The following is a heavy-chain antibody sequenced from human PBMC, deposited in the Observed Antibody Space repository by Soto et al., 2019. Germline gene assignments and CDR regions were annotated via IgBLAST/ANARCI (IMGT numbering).Heavy chain of an antibody. D-gene: IGHD2-15*01. J-gene: IGHJ4*02. V-gene: IGHV4-31*03. CDR3: ARGSVVAATLFDY. Sequence: PSETLSLTCTVSGGSISSGGYYWSWIRQHPGKGLEWIGYIYYSGSTYYNPSLKGRVTISVDTSKNQFSLKLSSVTAADTAVYYCARGSVVAATLFDYWGQGTLVTVSS. CDR1: GGSISSGGYY. CDR2: IYYSGST.